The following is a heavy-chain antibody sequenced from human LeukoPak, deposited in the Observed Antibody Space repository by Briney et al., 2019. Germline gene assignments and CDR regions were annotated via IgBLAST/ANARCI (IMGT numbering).Heavy chain of an antibody. CDR1: GFTFSSYW. V-gene: IGHV3-7*01. J-gene: IGHJ4*02. D-gene: IGHD4-23*01. CDR2: IKGDGSDK. Sequence: GGSLRLSCAASGFTFSSYWMSWVRQAPGKGLEWVANIKGDGSDKSCVDSVKGRFTISRDNAKNLLYLQMNSLSAEDTAVYYCARGRPHGNDYWGQGTLVTVSS. CDR3: ARGRPHGNDY.